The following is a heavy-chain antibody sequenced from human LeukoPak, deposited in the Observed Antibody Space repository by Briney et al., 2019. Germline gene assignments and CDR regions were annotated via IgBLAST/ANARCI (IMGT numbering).Heavy chain of an antibody. V-gene: IGHV3-21*01. CDR2: ISSSSSYI. CDR1: EFTFSSYS. CDR3: ARDPLAYCSGGSCNWFDP. D-gene: IGHD2-15*01. J-gene: IGHJ5*02. Sequence: GGSLRLSCAASEFTFSSYSMNWVRQAPGKGLEWVSSISSSSSYIYYADSVKGRFTISRDNAKNSLYLQMNNLRAEDTAVYYCARDPLAYCSGGSCNWFDPWGQGTLVTVSS.